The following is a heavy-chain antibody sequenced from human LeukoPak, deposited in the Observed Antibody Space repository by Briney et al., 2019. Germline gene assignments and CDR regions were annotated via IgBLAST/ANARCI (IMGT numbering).Heavy chain of an antibody. CDR2: IYYSGST. J-gene: IGHJ4*02. V-gene: IGHV4-39*01. Sequence: SETLSLTCTVSGGSISSSSYYWGWIRQPPGKGLEWIGSIYYSGSTYHNPSLKSRVTISVDTSKHQFSLKLSSVTAADTAVYYCATGFGYDFWSGYESYYFDYWGQGTLVTVSS. CDR3: ATGFGYDFWSGYESYYFDY. CDR1: GGSISSSSYY. D-gene: IGHD3-3*01.